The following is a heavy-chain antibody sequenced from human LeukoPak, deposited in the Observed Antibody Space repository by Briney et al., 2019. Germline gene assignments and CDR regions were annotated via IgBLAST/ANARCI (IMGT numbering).Heavy chain of an antibody. D-gene: IGHD3-22*01. Sequence: PGESLKISCKGAGCSFTSYWIGWVRQMPGKGLEGMGIIYPGDSDTRYSPSFQGQVTISADKSIRTAYLQWSSLKASDTAMYYCARRPSGYYDSSGYSGGDGAFDIWGQGTMVTVSS. CDR3: ARRPSGYYDSSGYSGGDGAFDI. J-gene: IGHJ3*02. V-gene: IGHV5-51*01. CDR2: IYPGDSDT. CDR1: GCSFTSYW.